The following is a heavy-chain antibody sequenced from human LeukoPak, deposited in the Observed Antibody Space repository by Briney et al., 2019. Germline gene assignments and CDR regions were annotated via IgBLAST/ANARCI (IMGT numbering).Heavy chain of an antibody. V-gene: IGHV3-30*18. D-gene: IGHD6-13*01. CDR3: AKQLGIAAAGTRSYFDY. CDR1: GFTFSSYG. Sequence: GGSLRLSCAASGFTFSSYGMHWVRQAPGKGLEWVAVISYDGSNKYYADSVKGRFTISRDNSKNTLYLQMNSLRAEDTAVYYCAKQLGIAAAGTRSYFDYWGQGTLVTVSS. J-gene: IGHJ4*02. CDR2: ISYDGSNK.